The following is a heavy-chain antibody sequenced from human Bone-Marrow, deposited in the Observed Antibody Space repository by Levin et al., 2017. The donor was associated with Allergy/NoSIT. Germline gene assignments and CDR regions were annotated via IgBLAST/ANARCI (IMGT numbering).Heavy chain of an antibody. CDR3: ARAAYCGGDCYFGEYYFDY. D-gene: IGHD2-21*01. CDR1: GGSFSGYY. V-gene: IGHV4-34*01. CDR2: INHSGST. Sequence: SQTLSLTCAVYGGSFSGYYWSWIRQPPGKGLEWIGEINHSGSTNYNPSLKSRVTISVDTSKNQFSLKLSSVTAADTAVYYCARAAYCGGDCYFGEYYFDYWGQGTLVTVSS. J-gene: IGHJ4*02.